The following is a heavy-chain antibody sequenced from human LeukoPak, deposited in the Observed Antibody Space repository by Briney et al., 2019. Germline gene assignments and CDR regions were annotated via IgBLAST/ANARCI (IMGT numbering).Heavy chain of an antibody. J-gene: IGHJ4*02. V-gene: IGHV1-24*01. CDR2: FDPEDGET. CDR1: GYTLTELS. D-gene: IGHD1-26*01. Sequence: ASVKVSCKVSGYTLTELSMHWVRQAPGKGLEWMGGFDPEDGETIYAQKFQGRVTITEDTSTDTAYMELSSLRSEDTAVYYCATGLELDFDYWGQGTLVTVSS. CDR3: ATGLELDFDY.